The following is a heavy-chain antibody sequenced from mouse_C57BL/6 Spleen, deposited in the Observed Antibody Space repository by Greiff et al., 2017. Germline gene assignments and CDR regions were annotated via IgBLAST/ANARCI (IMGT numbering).Heavy chain of an antibody. V-gene: IGHV10-1*01. Sequence: EVQLVESGGGLVQPTRSLQLSCAASGFSFNTYALTWVRQAPGKGLEWVARIRSKSNNYATYYADSVKASFPISRDDSESMLYLQMNNLKSEDTAMYNSVRHSLYYYGSSCVGDSFDYWGQGTTLTVSS. CDR1: GFSFNTYA. J-gene: IGHJ2*01. D-gene: IGHD1-1*01. CDR2: IRSKSNNYAT. CDR3: VRHSLYYYGSSCVGDSFDY.